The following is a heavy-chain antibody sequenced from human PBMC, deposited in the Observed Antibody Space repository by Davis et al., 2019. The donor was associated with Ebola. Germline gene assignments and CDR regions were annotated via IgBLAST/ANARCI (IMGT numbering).Heavy chain of an antibody. V-gene: IGHV3-23*01. CDR3: AKKSAQSWGSFWYFAL. CDR1: GFTFSRYA. Sequence: PGGSLRLSCAASGFTFSRYAMSWVRQAPGKGLEWVSAISGSATSTYYADSVKGRFTISRDNSKNTLYLQMNSLRAEDTAVYYCAKKSAQSWGSFWYFALWGRGTLVTVSP. CDR2: ISGSATST. J-gene: IGHJ2*01. D-gene: IGHD7-27*01.